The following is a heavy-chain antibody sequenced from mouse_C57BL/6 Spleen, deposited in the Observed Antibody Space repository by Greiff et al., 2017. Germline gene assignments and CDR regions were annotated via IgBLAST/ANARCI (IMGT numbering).Heavy chain of an antibody. CDR2: ISSGGDYI. Sequence: EVQGVESGEGLVKPGGSLKLSCAASGFTFSSYAMSWVRQTPEKRLEWVAYISSGGDYIYYADTVKGRFTISRDNARNTLYLQMSSLKAEDTAMYYCTRDRHPGFYAMDYWGQGTSVTVSS. V-gene: IGHV5-9-1*02. CDR1: GFTFSSYA. J-gene: IGHJ4*01. CDR3: TRDRHPGFYAMDY.